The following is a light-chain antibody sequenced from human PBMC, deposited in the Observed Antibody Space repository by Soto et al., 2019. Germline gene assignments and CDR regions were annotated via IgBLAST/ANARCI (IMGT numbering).Light chain of an antibody. J-gene: IGKJ5*01. CDR2: VAS. Sequence: EIVMSQSPATMSVSPREGATLSFRACQSVSTHLAWYQHKPDQAPRLVLYVASTMSTGIPVRFSGSGFGTKFTLPISSLQSEYFAVYFWQQYKNCPLFGQGT. V-gene: IGKV3-15*01. CDR3: QQYKNCPL. CDR1: QSVSTH.